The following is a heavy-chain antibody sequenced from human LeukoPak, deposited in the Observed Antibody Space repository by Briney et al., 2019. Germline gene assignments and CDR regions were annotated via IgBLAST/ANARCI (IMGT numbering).Heavy chain of an antibody. V-gene: IGHV3-23*01. CDR3: AKEYVHFDY. J-gene: IGHJ4*02. Sequence: PGGSLRLSCAASGFPFSSYAMSWVRQAPGKGLEWVSGLSGSGGATYYADSVKGRFTISRDTSKNTLYLQMNSLRAEDTALYYCAKEYVHFDYWGQGTLVTASS. D-gene: IGHD3-16*01. CDR2: LSGSGGAT. CDR1: GFPFSSYA.